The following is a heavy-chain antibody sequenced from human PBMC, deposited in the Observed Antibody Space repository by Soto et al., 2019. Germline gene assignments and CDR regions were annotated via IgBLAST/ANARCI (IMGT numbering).Heavy chain of an antibody. CDR3: AGSINP. J-gene: IGHJ5*02. CDR2: IYYSGST. Sequence: QVQLQESGPGLVKPSQTLSLTCTVSGGSISSGGYYWSWIRQHPGKGLEWIGYIYYSGSTYYNPSLKSRYTMSVDTPKYQSSLKLSSVTAAPTAVSYCAGSINPWGQGTLVTVSS. V-gene: IGHV4-31*03. D-gene: IGHD3-10*01. CDR1: GGSISSGGYY.